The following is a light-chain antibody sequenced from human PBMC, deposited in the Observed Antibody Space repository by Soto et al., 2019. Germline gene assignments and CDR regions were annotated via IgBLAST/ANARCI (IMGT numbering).Light chain of an antibody. CDR3: QQYNNWWT. V-gene: IGKV3-15*01. J-gene: IGKJ1*01. CDR1: QSVSSN. Sequence: EIVMTQSPATLSVSPGERVTLSCRASQSVSSNLAWYQQKPGQAPRLLISGASTMATGIPARFSGSGSETEFTLTISSLQSEDFAVYYWQQYNNWWTFGQGTKVEIK. CDR2: GAS.